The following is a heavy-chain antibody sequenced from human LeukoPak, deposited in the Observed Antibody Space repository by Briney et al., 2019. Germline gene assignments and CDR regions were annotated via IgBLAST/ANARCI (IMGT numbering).Heavy chain of an antibody. CDR2: ISGSGGST. Sequence: GGSLRLSCAASGFTFSSYAMSWVRQAPGKGLEWVSAISGSGGSTYYADSVKGRFTISRDNAKNSLYLQMNSLRAEDTAVYYCARLRWQKGDFDYWGRGTLVTVSS. D-gene: IGHD4-23*01. V-gene: IGHV3-23*01. CDR1: GFTFSSYA. J-gene: IGHJ4*02. CDR3: ARLRWQKGDFDY.